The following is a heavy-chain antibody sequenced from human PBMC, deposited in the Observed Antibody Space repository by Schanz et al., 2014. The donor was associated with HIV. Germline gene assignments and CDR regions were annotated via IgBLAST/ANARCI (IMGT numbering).Heavy chain of an antibody. CDR1: GNRFIDYN. J-gene: IGHJ4*02. CDR2: VNPDSGGT. V-gene: IGHV1-2*02. D-gene: IGHD3-9*01. CDR3: ARGDILTGLYPYYFDS. Sequence: QVQLVQSGAVVKKPGASMKVSCTASGNRFIDYNIHWVRQAPGQGLEWMGFVNPDSGGTNYAQKFQGRVTMTRDTSISTAYMELSRLRSDDTAVYYCARGDILTGLYPYYFDSWGQGTLVTVSS.